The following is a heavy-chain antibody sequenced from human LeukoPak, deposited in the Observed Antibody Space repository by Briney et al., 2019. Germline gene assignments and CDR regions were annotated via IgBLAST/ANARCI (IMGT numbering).Heavy chain of an antibody. CDR3: ARYYDSSGYYWGHFDY. CDR1: GLTFSSYA. D-gene: IGHD3-22*01. J-gene: IGHJ4*02. V-gene: IGHV3-23*01. Sequence: GASLRLSCAASGLTFSSYAMSWVRQAPGKGLEWVSAISGSGGSTYYADSVKGRFTISRDNSKNTLYLQMNSLRAEDTAVYYCARYYDSSGYYWGHFDYWGQGTLVTVSS. CDR2: ISGSGGST.